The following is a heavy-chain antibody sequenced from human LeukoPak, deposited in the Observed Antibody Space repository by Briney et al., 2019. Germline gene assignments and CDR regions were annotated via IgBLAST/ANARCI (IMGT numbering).Heavy chain of an antibody. V-gene: IGHV3-21*01. CDR1: GFTFSTYS. D-gene: IGHD2-2*01. Sequence: GGSLRLSCVASGFTFSTYSMNWVRQAPGKGLEWVSSISGSNSYMYYTDPVRGRFIISRDNAKNSLYLQMNSLRAEDTAVYYCARPPAYCISTSCYAPFDYWGQGTLVTVSS. CDR3: ARPPAYCISTSCYAPFDY. CDR2: ISGSNSYM. J-gene: IGHJ4*02.